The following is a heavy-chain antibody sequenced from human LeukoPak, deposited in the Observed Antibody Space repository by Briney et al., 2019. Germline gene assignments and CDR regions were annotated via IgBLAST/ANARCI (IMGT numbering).Heavy chain of an antibody. J-gene: IGHJ5*02. CDR3: ARDDRQYSSGRGWFDP. CDR1: GYTFTSYG. D-gene: IGHD6-19*01. CDR2: ISAYNGNT. V-gene: IGHV1-18*04. Sequence: ASVKVSCKASGYTFTSYGISWVRQAPGQGLEWMGWISAYNGNTNYAQKLQGRVTMTTDTSTSTAYMELRSLRSDDTAVYYCARDDRQYSSGRGWFDPWGQGTLVTVSP.